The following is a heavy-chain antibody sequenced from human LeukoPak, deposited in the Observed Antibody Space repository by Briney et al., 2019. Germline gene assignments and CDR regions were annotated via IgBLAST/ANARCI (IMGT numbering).Heavy chain of an antibody. CDR1: GYTFTVYY. V-gene: IGHV1-2*02. D-gene: IGHD4-17*01. Sequence: ASVTVSCKASGYTFTVYYMHWVRQAPGQGLEWMGWINPNSGGTNYAQKFQGRVTMTRDTSISTAYMELSRLRSDDTAVYYCARDPTVTTYYFDYWGQGTLVTVSS. J-gene: IGHJ4*02. CDR2: INPNSGGT. CDR3: ARDPTVTTYYFDY.